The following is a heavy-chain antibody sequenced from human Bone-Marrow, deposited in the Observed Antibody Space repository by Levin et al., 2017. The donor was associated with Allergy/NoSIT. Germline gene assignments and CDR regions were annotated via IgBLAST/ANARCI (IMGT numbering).Heavy chain of an antibody. Sequence: GESLKISCAASGFTFSSYGMHWVRQAPGKGLEWVALISYDGEYEFYVDSVKGRFTVSRDTSKNTLFLQMNSLKTDDTAGYYCAKGPSGAALGDYWGQGTEVIVSS. CDR3: AKGPSGAALGDY. V-gene: IGHV3-30*18. D-gene: IGHD6-25*01. CDR2: ISYDGEYE. CDR1: GFTFSSYG. J-gene: IGHJ4*02.